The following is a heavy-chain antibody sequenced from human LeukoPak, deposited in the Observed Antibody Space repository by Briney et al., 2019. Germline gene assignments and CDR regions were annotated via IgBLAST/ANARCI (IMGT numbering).Heavy chain of an antibody. D-gene: IGHD2-2*02. CDR1: GYTFTSYG. CDR2: ISAYNGNT. V-gene: IGHV1-18*01. Sequence: GASVKVSCKASGYTFTSYGISWVRQAPGQGLEWMGWISAYNGNTNYAQKLQGRVTMTTDTSTSTAYMELRSLRSDDTAVYYCARGPYCSSTSCYRGDAFDIWGQGTMVTVSS. CDR3: ARGPYCSSTSCYRGDAFDI. J-gene: IGHJ3*02.